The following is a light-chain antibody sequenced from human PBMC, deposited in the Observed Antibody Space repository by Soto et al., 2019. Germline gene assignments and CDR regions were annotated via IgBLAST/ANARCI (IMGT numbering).Light chain of an antibody. CDR2: TAS. CDR1: QSISSY. V-gene: IGKV1-39*01. Sequence: DIQMTQSPSSLSASVGDRVTITCRASQSISSYLNWYQQKPGKAPNLLISTASSLQSGVPSRFSGSGSGRDFTLTISSLQPEDFATYYCQQSYSSPQLTFGGGTKVEIK. J-gene: IGKJ4*01. CDR3: QQSYSSPQLT.